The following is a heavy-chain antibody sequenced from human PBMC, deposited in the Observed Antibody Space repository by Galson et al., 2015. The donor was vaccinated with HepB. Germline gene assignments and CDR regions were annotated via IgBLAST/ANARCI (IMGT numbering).Heavy chain of an antibody. CDR2: ISDSGTTT. V-gene: IGHV3-23*01. Sequence: SLRLSCAASGFIFSSYAMSWVRQAPGKGLEWVSVISDSGTTTFYAGSVKGRFTISRDNSKNTLYLQMNRLRAEDTAVYYCAKHGPQLRYFYYWGQGTLVTVSS. D-gene: IGHD2-2*01. J-gene: IGHJ4*02. CDR3: AKHGPQLRYFYY. CDR1: GFIFSSYA.